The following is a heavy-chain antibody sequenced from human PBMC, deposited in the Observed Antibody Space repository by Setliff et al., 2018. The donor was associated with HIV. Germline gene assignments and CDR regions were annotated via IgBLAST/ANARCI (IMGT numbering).Heavy chain of an antibody. J-gene: IGHJ3*02. V-gene: IGHV4-39*07. CDR2: IYYSGGT. Sequence: SETLSLTCSVSGDSISSSSYYWGWIRQPPGKGLEWIGSIYYSGGTYYNPSLKSRVTISVDTSKNQFSLKLSSVTAADTAVYYCARGYCSGGSCYFSVDAFDIWGQGTMVTVSS. D-gene: IGHD2-15*01. CDR1: GDSISSSSYY. CDR3: ARGYCSGGSCYFSVDAFDI.